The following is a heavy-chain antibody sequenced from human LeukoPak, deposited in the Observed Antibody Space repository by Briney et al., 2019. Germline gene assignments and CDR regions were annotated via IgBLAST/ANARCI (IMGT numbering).Heavy chain of an antibody. CDR1: GFTVSSNY. CDR2: IYSGGST. Sequence: GGSLRLSCAASGFTVSSNYMSWVRQAPGKGLEWVSVIYSGGSTYYADSVKGRFTISRGNSKNTLYLQMNSLRAEDTAVYYCARAFGDFWSEFDYWGQGTLVTVSS. J-gene: IGHJ4*02. CDR3: ARAFGDFWSEFDY. V-gene: IGHV3-66*02. D-gene: IGHD3-3*01.